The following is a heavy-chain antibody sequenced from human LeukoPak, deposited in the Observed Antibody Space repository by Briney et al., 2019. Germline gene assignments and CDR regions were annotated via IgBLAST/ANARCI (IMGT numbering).Heavy chain of an antibody. Sequence: SETLSLTCSVSGGSVTGGGYYWSWIRQHPGKGLEWIGFASYSGGTYYNPSLMSRITISVDRSQNQFSLRMRDVTAADTAVYFCARVDSFKWFDPWGQGTLVTVSS. CDR1: GGSVTGGGYY. J-gene: IGHJ5*02. CDR2: ASYSGGT. CDR3: ARVDSFKWFDP. V-gene: IGHV4-31*03. D-gene: IGHD2-2*03.